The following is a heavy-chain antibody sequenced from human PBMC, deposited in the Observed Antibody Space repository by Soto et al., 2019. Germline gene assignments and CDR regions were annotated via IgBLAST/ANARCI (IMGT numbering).Heavy chain of an antibody. CDR2: INSDGSKT. J-gene: IGHJ5*02. Sequence: EVQLVESGGTLVQPGGSLSLSCAASGFTFSTFWMHWVRQPPGKGRVWVSRINSDGSKTTYAASVKGRFTISRDNAKNTVYLQMDSLRAEDTAVYYCATVATNSYNWLDPWGQGTLVTVSS. D-gene: IGHD5-12*01. CDR3: ATVATNSYNWLDP. CDR1: GFTFSTFW. V-gene: IGHV3-74*01.